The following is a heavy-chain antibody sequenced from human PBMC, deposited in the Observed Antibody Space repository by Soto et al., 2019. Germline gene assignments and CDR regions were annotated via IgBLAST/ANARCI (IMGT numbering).Heavy chain of an antibody. V-gene: IGHV1-69*06. J-gene: IGHJ6*02. CDR2: IIPIFGTA. D-gene: IGHD6-6*01. CDR3: ARAQVFGAARGDYYYYYGMDV. Sequence: SVKVSCKASGGTFSSYAISWVRQAPGQGLEWMGGIIPIFGTANYAQKFQGRVTITADKSTSTAYMELSSLRSEDTAVYYCARAQVFGAARGDYYYYYGMDVWGQGTTVTVS. CDR1: GGTFSSYA.